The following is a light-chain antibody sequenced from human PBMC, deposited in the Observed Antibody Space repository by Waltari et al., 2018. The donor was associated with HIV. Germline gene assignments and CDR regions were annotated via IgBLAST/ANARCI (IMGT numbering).Light chain of an antibody. J-gene: IGLJ3*02. CDR2: SNS. V-gene: IGLV1-40*01. Sequence: QSVLTQPPSVSGAPGQRVTISCTGSSPNLGATYGAPRYQLFPGTAPNLLIHSNSTRPSGVPDRFSGSKSGTSASLAITGLQAEDEADYYCQSYDSSLSAWVFGGGTKLTVL. CDR3: QSYDSSLSAWV. CDR1: SPNLGATYG.